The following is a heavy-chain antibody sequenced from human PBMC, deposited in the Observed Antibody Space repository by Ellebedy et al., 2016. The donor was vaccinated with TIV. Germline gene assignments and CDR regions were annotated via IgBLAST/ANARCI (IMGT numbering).Heavy chain of an antibody. CDR3: VTYFYSSGSNRYFDN. CDR2: VSTSGGT. J-gene: IGHJ4*02. CDR1: GFTFINYA. D-gene: IGHD3-10*01. Sequence: GESLKISCAASGFTFINYAMSWVRQAPGKGLEWVSSVSTSGGTYYPDSVKGRFSISRDNSKHTVDLQMNSLRADDTAIYYCVTYFYSSGSNRYFDNWGRGTLVSVSS. V-gene: IGHV3-23*01.